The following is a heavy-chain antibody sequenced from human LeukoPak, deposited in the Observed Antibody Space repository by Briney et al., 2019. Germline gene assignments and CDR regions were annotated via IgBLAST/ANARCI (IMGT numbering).Heavy chain of an antibody. Sequence: PGGSLRLSCTASGFTFSSYKMHWLRQAPGRGLEWVSYINSSGDAIYYPDSVKGRFTISRDNAKSSLYLQMNSLRAEDTAVYYCAREGGSDCNFDYRGQGTLVTVSS. J-gene: IGHJ4*02. D-gene: IGHD2-21*02. CDR3: AREGGSDCNFDY. CDR2: INSSGDAI. V-gene: IGHV3-48*03. CDR1: GFTFSSYK.